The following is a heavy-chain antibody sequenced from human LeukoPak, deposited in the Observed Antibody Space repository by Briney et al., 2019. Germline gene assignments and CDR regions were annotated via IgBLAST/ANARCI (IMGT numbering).Heavy chain of an antibody. J-gene: IGHJ4*02. CDR3: ASALGYCSSTSCDY. D-gene: IGHD2-2*01. Sequence: GGSLRLSCAASGFTFSDHYMYWVRQAPGKGLEWVGRTRNKANSYTTEYAASVKGRFTISRDDSKNSLYLQMNSLKTEDTAVYYCASALGYCSSTSCDYWGQGTLVTVSS. CDR1: GFTFSDHY. CDR2: TRNKANSYTT. V-gene: IGHV3-72*01.